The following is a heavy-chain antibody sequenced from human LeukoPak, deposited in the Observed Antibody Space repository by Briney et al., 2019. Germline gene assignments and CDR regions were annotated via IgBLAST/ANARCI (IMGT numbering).Heavy chain of an antibody. CDR2: FSDDEGRT. CDR1: GFTFSSYS. V-gene: IGHV3-74*01. CDR3: ARDYFYGLDV. Sequence: PGGSLRLSCAASGFTFSSYSINWVRQAPGKGLVWVSRFSDDEGRTVYADSVKGRFTISKDNAKNTLYLQMNSLRAEDTAVYYCARDYFYGLDVWGQGTTVTVSS. J-gene: IGHJ6*02.